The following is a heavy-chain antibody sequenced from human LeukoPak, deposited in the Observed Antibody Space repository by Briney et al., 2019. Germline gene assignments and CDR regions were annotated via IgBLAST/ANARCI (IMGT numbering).Heavy chain of an antibody. CDR1: GFTFSSYG. V-gene: IGHV3-30*03. Sequence: GGSLRLSCAASGFTFSSYGMHWVRQAPGKGLEWVAVISYDGSNKYYADSVKGRFTISRDNSKNTLYLQMNSLRAEDTAVYYCARGLTAGPTYYYGSGSYWDYWGQGTLVTVSS. D-gene: IGHD3-10*01. J-gene: IGHJ4*02. CDR3: ARGLTAGPTYYYGSGSYWDY. CDR2: ISYDGSNK.